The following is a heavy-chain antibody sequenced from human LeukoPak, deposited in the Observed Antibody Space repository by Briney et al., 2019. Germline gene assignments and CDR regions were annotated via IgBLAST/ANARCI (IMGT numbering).Heavy chain of an antibody. J-gene: IGHJ5*02. CDR3: TRDRAGTQSWVEFDL. CDR2: IYTSGST. D-gene: IGHD3-10*01. Sequence: GGALRLSCAASGFIVSSTYMSWVRQAPGKGLEWVSLIYTSGSTFYADSVMGRFTISRDNSKNTLFLQMNSLRAEDWAVYYCTRDRAGTQSWVEFDLWGQGTLVTVSS. V-gene: IGHV3-66*03. CDR1: GFIVSSTY.